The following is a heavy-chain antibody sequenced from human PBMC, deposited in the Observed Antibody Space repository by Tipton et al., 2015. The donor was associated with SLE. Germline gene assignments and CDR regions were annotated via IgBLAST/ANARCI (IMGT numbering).Heavy chain of an antibody. V-gene: IGHV4-34*01. Sequence: TLSLTCAVYGGSFSGYYWSWIRQPPGKGLEWIGKINHSGSTNYNPSLKSRVTISVDTSKNQISLKLSSVTAADTAVYDCARYPESNYHWFGPWGQGALVTVSS. J-gene: IGHJ5*02. D-gene: IGHD4-11*01. CDR1: GGSFSGYY. CDR3: ARYPESNYHWFGP. CDR2: INHSGST.